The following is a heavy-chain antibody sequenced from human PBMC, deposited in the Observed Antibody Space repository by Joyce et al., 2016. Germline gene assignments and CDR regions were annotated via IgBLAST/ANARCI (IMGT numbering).Heavy chain of an antibody. J-gene: IGHJ2*01. V-gene: IGHV1-2*02. CDR1: GYTFIDYY. Sequence: QVQVVQSGAEMKKPGASVKVSCKASGYTFIDYYLHWVLQAPGQGIEWMGWISPKSGGTRCAQKCQGRVTMTRDTSISTAYMELRRLRSDDTAVYYCARPRYDRGWYFDLWGRGTLVTVSS. CDR3: ARPRYDRGWYFDL. CDR2: ISPKSGGT. D-gene: IGHD3-10*02.